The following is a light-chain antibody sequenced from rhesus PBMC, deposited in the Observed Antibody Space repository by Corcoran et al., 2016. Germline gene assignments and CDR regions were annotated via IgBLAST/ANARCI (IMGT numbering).Light chain of an antibody. J-gene: IGKJ1*01. V-gene: IGKV1-21*01. CDR2: KAS. CDR1: QGISSW. CDR3: QQYNSAPT. Sequence: DIQMTQSPSSLSASVGDRVTITCRASQGISSWLAWYQQKPGKAPKLLIYKASSLQSGVPSRFSGSGAGTDFTLTVSSLHPEDFATYYSQQYNSAPTFGQGTKVEIK.